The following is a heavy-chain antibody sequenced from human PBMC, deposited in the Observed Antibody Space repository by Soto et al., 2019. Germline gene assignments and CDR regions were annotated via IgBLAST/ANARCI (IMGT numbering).Heavy chain of an antibody. Sequence: QVQLQQWGAGLLKPSETLSLTCAVYGGSFSGYYWSWIRQPPGKGLEWIGEINHSGSTNYNPSLKGRVTISVDTSKNQFSLKLSSVTAADTAVYYCARDKFPAMVRGVNVGFQHWGQGTLVTVSS. J-gene: IGHJ1*01. CDR2: INHSGST. D-gene: IGHD3-10*01. V-gene: IGHV4-34*01. CDR3: ARDKFPAMVRGVNVGFQH. CDR1: GGSFSGYY.